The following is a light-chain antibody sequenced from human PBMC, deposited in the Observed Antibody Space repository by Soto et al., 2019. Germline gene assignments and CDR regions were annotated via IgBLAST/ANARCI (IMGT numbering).Light chain of an antibody. CDR2: DAS. V-gene: IGKV3-11*01. CDR3: QQRSSWPFT. CDR1: QSVSTY. J-gene: IGKJ3*01. Sequence: EIVLTQSPATLSLSPGERATLSCRASQSVSTYLDWYQQKPGQAPRLLIYDASNRATGIPARFSGSGSGTDFTLTIRSLEPEDFVVYYCQQRSSWPFTFGPGTKVDIK.